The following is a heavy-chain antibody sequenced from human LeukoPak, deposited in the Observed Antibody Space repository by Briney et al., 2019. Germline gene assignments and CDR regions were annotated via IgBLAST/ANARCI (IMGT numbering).Heavy chain of an antibody. D-gene: IGHD3-10*01. Sequence: GGSLRLSCAASGFTFSSYAMHWVRQAPGKGLEWLAVISYDGSNKYYADSVKGRFTISRDNSKNTLYLQMNSLRAEDTAVYYCVRGGYSYFDYWGQGTLVTVSS. V-gene: IGHV3-30*04. CDR3: VRGGYSYFDY. CDR2: ISYDGSNK. J-gene: IGHJ4*02. CDR1: GFTFSSYA.